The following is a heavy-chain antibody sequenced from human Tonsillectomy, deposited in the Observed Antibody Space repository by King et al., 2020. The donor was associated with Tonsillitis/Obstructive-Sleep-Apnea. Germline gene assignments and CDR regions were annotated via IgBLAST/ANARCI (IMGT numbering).Heavy chain of an antibody. V-gene: IGHV4-34*01. Sequence: VQLQQWGAGLLKPSETLSLTCAVYGGSFSGYYWSWIRQPPGKGLEWIGEINHSGSTNYNPSLKSRVTISVDTSKNQFSLKLSSVTAADTAVYYCARVGRQWLGGYYYYYYMDVWGKGTTVTVSS. CDR1: GGSFSGYY. CDR2: INHSGST. D-gene: IGHD6-19*01. J-gene: IGHJ6*03. CDR3: ARVGRQWLGGYYYYYYMDV.